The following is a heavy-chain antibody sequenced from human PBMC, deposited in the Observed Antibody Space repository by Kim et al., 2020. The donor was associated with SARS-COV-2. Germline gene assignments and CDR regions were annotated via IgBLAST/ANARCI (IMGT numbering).Heavy chain of an antibody. J-gene: IGHJ3*02. V-gene: IGHV1-46*01. D-gene: IGHD3-16*01. CDR3: ARGGGNVDAFEI. Sequence: SYAQKFQGRVTMTRDTSTSTVYMELSSLRSEDTAVYYCARGGGNVDAFEIWGQGTMVTVSS.